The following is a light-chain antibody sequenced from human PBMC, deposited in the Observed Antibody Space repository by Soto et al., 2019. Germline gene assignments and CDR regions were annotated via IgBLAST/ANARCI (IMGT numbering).Light chain of an antibody. CDR1: QSVSSN. Sequence: EIVMTQSPATLSVSPGERATLSCRASQSVSSNLAWYQQKPGQAPRLRIYGTSTRATGIPARFSGSGSGTEIPLTNNRLQSEDFGVYYCQHYNNWPRTFGQGTKVEIK. J-gene: IGKJ1*01. CDR2: GTS. CDR3: QHYNNWPRT. V-gene: IGKV3-15*01.